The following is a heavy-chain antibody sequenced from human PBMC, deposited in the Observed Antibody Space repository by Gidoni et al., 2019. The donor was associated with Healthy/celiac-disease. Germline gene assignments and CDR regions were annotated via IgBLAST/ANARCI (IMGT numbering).Heavy chain of an antibody. Sequence: QVQLVQSGAEVKKPGASVKVSCKASGYTFTSYGISWVRQAPGQGLEWMGWISAYKGNTNNAKKLQGRVTMTTDTSTSKAYWELRSLRSDDTAVYYCGRAGGELSPFDYWGQGTLVTVSS. CDR3: GRAGGELSPFDY. J-gene: IGHJ4*02. D-gene: IGHD3-16*02. CDR1: GYTFTSYG. CDR2: ISAYKGNT. V-gene: IGHV1-18*01.